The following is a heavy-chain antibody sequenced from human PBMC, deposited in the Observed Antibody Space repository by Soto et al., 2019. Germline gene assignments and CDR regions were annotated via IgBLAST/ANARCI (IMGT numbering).Heavy chain of an antibody. CDR3: AYSSTALDY. D-gene: IGHD6-13*01. CDR2: ISGSGGST. Sequence: EVQLLESGGGLVQPGGSLRLSCAASGFTFSSYAMSWVRQAPGKGLEWVSAISGSGGSTYYADSVKGRFTISRDNSKNTLNLQMNRLSAEDTAVYYCAYSSTALDYWGQGTLVSVSS. V-gene: IGHV3-23*01. J-gene: IGHJ4*02. CDR1: GFTFSSYA.